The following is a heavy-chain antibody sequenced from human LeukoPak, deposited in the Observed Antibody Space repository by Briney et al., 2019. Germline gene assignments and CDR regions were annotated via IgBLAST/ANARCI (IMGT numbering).Heavy chain of an antibody. CDR3: AKIVVVPAAIHDAFDI. CDR1: GFTFSSYA. D-gene: IGHD2-2*01. Sequence: GGSLRLSCAASGFTFSSYAMSWVRQAPGKGLEWVSAISGSGGSTYYADSVKGRFTISRDNSKNTLYLQMNSLRAEDTAVYYCAKIVVVPAAIHDAFDIWGQGTMVTVSS. CDR2: ISGSGGST. V-gene: IGHV3-23*01. J-gene: IGHJ3*02.